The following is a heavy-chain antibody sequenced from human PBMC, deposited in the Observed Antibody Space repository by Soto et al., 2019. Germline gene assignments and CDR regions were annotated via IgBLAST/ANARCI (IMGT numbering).Heavy chain of an antibody. Sequence: QGQLLQSGDEVKTPGASVRVSCRASGYPFTSYGISWVRQAPGQGLEWVAWISAYNGKRDTAQKFQDRVTMTLDTSTYTAHMDLGDLTSADTAVYYCARGRIVASIHDAFEIWGQGTKVTVSS. CDR2: ISAYNGKR. D-gene: IGHD5-12*01. CDR3: ARGRIVASIHDAFEI. J-gene: IGHJ3*02. CDR1: GYPFTSYG. V-gene: IGHV1-18*01.